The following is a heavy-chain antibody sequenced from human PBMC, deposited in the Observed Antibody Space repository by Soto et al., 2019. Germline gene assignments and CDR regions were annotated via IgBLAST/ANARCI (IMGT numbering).Heavy chain of an antibody. V-gene: IGHV4-59*01. CDR2: IYYSGST. CDR3: ARDYGGGSVRFDP. J-gene: IGHJ5*02. Sequence: PSETLSLTCTVSGGSISSYYWSWIRQPPGKGLEWIGYIYYSGSTNYNPSLKSRVTISVDTSKNQFSLKLSSVTAADAAVYYCARDYGGGSVRFDPWGQGTLVTVSS. CDR1: GGSISSYY. D-gene: IGHD6-25*01.